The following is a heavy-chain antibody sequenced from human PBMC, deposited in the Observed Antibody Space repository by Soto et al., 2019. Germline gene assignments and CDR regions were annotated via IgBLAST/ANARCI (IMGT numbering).Heavy chain of an antibody. D-gene: IGHD6-19*01. Sequence: PGGSLRLSCAASGFIFSNYGMSWVRQAPGKGLEWISAISGSGGSTYYADSVKGRFTISRDNSKNTLYLQMNSLRAEDTAVYYCAKDSQQWPGRDGFDYWGQGTLVTVSS. CDR2: ISGSGGST. V-gene: IGHV3-23*01. J-gene: IGHJ4*02. CDR1: GFIFSNYG. CDR3: AKDSQQWPGRDGFDY.